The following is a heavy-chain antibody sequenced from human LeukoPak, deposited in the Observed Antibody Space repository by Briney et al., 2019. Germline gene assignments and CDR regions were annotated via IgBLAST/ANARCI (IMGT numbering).Heavy chain of an antibody. V-gene: IGHV3-23*01. CDR2: ISGSGGST. Sequence: GGSLRLSCAASGFTFSSYAVSWVRQAPGKGLEWVSAISGSGGSTYYADSVKGRFTISRDNSKNTLYLQMNSLRAEDTAVYYCGGYCSSTSCYSSLDAFDIWGQGTMVTVSS. J-gene: IGHJ3*02. D-gene: IGHD2-2*01. CDR3: GGYCSSTSCYSSLDAFDI. CDR1: GFTFSSYA.